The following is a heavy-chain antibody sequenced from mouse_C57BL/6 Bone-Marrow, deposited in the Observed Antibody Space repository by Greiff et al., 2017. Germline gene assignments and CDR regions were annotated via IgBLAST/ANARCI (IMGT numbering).Heavy chain of an antibody. J-gene: IGHJ4*01. Sequence: QVQLQQSGPELVKPGASVKLSCKASGYTFTSYDINWVKQRPGQGLEWIGWIYPRDGSTKYNEKFKGKATLTVDTSSSTAYMELHSLTSEDSAVYFCARGVVVYFYAMDNWGEGDSVTVSS. CDR2: IYPRDGST. V-gene: IGHV1-85*01. CDR1: GYTFTSYD. D-gene: IGHD1-1*01. CDR3: ARGVVVYFYAMDN.